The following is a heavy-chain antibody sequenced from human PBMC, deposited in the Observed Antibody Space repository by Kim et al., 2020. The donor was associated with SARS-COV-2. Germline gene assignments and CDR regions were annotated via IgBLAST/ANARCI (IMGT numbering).Heavy chain of an antibody. Sequence: SETLSLTCAVYGGSFSGYYWSWIRQPPGKGLEWIGEINHSGSTNYNPSLKSRVTISVDTSKNQFSLKLSSVTAADTAVYYCAIPPRGSSGWYVGWFDPWG. V-gene: IGHV4-34*01. CDR1: GGSFSGYY. CDR2: INHSGST. D-gene: IGHD6-19*01. CDR3: AIPPRGSSGWYVGWFDP. J-gene: IGHJ5*02.